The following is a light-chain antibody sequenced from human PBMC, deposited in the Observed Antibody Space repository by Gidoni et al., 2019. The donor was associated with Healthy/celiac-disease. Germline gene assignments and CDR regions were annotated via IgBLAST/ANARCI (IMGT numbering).Light chain of an antibody. J-gene: IGKJ1*01. Sequence: EIVLTQSPATLYLSPGERATLSCRASQRVSSYLAWYQQKPGQAPRLLIYDAYNRATGIPARFSGSGSGTDFTLTISSLEPEDFAVYYCQQRSNWPGTFGQXTKVEIK. V-gene: IGKV3-11*01. CDR2: DAY. CDR1: QRVSSY. CDR3: QQRSNWPGT.